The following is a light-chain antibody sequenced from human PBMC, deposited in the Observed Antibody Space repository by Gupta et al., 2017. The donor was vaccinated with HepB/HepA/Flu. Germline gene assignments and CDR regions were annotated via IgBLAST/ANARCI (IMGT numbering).Light chain of an antibody. CDR2: AAS. V-gene: IGKV1-39*01. CDR3: EQSYRIYT. J-gene: IGKJ4*01. CDR1: QTIVKY. Sequence: DIQMTQSPSSLSASVGDRVTITCRASQTIVKYLTWYQVKPGKAPKLLIYAASRGQSGVPSRFSGSGSETDFTLAISRRQHEDFATYYGEQSYRIYTFGGGTKVESK.